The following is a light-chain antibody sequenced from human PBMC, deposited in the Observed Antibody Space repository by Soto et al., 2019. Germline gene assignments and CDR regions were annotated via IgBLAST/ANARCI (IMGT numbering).Light chain of an antibody. Sequence: EIVLTQSPATLSLSPGERATLSCRASQSVSSSLAWYQQKPGQAPRLLIYAASNRATGIPARFSGSESGTDFTLTISSLEPEDFAVYYCHQRSIWPLTFGGGTKVDIK. J-gene: IGKJ4*01. CDR3: HQRSIWPLT. CDR2: AAS. CDR1: QSVSSS. V-gene: IGKV3-11*01.